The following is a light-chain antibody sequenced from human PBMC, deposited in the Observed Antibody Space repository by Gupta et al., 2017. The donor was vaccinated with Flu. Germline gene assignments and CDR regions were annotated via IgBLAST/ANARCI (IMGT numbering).Light chain of an antibody. V-gene: IGLV3-21*03. CDR2: NDN. Sequence: SYVLTQPPSVSVAPGKTARITCGGNNIGSKSVHWYQQKPGQAPVLVVYNDNDRPSGIPERFSGSNSGNTATLTINRVEAGDEADYYCQVWDSSSDQNVFGTGTKVTVL. J-gene: IGLJ1*01. CDR1: NIGSKS. CDR3: QVWDSSSDQNV.